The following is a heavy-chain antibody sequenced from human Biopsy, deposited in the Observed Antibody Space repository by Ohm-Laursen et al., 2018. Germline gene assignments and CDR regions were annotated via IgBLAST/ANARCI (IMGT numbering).Heavy chain of an antibody. D-gene: IGHD6-19*01. CDR3: ARDKYRSWNYFDN. V-gene: IGHV1-2*02. CDR2: INPDSGVT. CDR1: GYTFSGYY. J-gene: IGHJ4*01. Sequence: ASVKVSCKPSGYTFSGYYMHWVRQAPGQGLEWMGWINPDSGVTNYAQKFQGRVTMTRDTSISTAYMELSRLGSDDTAVYYCARDKYRSWNYFDNWGHGSLVTVSS.